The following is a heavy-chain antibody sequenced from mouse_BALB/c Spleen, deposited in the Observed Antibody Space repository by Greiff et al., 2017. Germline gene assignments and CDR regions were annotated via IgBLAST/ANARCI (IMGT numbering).Heavy chain of an antibody. CDR2: IDPANGNT. J-gene: IGHJ1*01. D-gene: IGHD1-1*02. CDR3: ARSGNWYFDV. CDR1: GFNIKDTY. Sequence: VQLQQSGAELVKPGASVKLSCTASGFNIKDTYMHWVKQRPEQGLEWIGRIDPANGNTKYDPKFQGKATITADTSSNTAYLQLSSLTSEDTAVCYYARSGNWYFDVWGAGTTVTVSS. V-gene: IGHV14-3*02.